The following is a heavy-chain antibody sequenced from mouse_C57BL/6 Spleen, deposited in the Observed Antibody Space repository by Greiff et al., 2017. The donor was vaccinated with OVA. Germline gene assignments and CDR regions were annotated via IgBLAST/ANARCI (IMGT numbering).Heavy chain of an antibody. CDR1: GYTFTTYP. V-gene: IGHV1-47*01. J-gene: IGHJ4*01. CDR2: FHPYNDDT. D-gene: IGHD6-1*01. CDR3: ARTVNHGGYAMDY. Sequence: QVQLKESGAELVKPGASVKMSCKASGYTFTTYPIEWMKQNHGKSLEWIGNFHPYNDDTKYNEKFKGKATLTVEKSSSTVYLELSRLTSDDSAVYYCARTVNHGGYAMDYWGQGTSVTVSS.